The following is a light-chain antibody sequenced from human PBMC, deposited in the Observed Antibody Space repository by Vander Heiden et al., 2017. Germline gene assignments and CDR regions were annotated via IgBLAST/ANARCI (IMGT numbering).Light chain of an antibody. J-gene: IGKJ5*01. CDR3: QQYGSATIT. Sequence: EAALTLSPATLSLSPGERATLSCGASESVSSGKLDWYQQRHGLAPRLLIYGASRRATGVPDRFSGSGYGTDFTLTISRLEPEDIAVYYCQQYGSATITFGQGTRLEIK. CDR1: ESVSSGK. V-gene: IGKV3D-20*01. CDR2: GAS.